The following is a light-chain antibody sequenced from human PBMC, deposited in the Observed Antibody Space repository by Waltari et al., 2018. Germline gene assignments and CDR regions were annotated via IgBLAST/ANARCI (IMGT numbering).Light chain of an antibody. J-gene: IGLJ3*02. Sequence: QSALTQTASVSGSPGQSITISCTGVSSDVGNYDVVSWYQKHPDTPPKLSVYEVSKRPSGVSDRFSGSRSGNTASLTISGLQAVDEADYYCCSFAESDTWVFGGGTKVTVL. CDR2: EVS. CDR3: CSFAESDTWV. CDR1: SSDVGNYDV. V-gene: IGLV2-23*02.